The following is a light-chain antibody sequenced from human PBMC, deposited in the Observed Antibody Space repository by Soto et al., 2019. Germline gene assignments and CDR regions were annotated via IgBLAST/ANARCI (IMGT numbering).Light chain of an antibody. J-gene: IGKJ5*01. CDR2: GIS. Sequence: MTHSPATLSVSTGKRAILSCRASQSVNGNYLAWYQQKPGQAPRLLIYGISNRATGISDRFSGSGSGTEFTLTISSLQPEDFAIYYCQQYSKWPITFGQGTRLAIK. CDR1: QSVNGN. V-gene: IGKV3D-15*01. CDR3: QQYSKWPIT.